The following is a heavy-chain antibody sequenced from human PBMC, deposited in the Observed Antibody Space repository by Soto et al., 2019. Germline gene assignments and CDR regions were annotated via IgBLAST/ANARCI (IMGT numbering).Heavy chain of an antibody. CDR1: GGSFSGYY. J-gene: IGHJ6*03. V-gene: IGHV4-34*01. CDR3: ARALRLRATPSDYYYYMDV. Sequence: KSSETLSLTCAVYGGSFSGYYWSWIRQPPGKGLEWIGEINHSGSTNYNPSLKSRVTISVDTSKNQFSLKLSSVTAADTAVYYCARALRLRATPSDYYYYMDVWGKGTTVTVSS. CDR2: INHSGST. D-gene: IGHD3-16*01.